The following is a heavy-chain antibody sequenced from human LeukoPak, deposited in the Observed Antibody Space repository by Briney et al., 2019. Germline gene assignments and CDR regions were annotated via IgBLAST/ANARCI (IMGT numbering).Heavy chain of an antibody. CDR3: AADFWSGYSPPYGMDV. CDR2: IVVGSGNT. D-gene: IGHD3-3*01. CDR1: GYTFTGYY. Sequence: SVKVSCKASGYTFTGYYMQWVRQARGQRLEWIGWIVVGSGNTNYAQKFQERVTITRDMSTSTAYMELSSLRSEDTAVYYCAADFWSGYSPPYGMDVWGQGTTVTVSS. J-gene: IGHJ6*02. V-gene: IGHV1-58*02.